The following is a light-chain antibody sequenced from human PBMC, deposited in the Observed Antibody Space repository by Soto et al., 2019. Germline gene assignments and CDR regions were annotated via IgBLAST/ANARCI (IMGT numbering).Light chain of an antibody. CDR1: QSISSY. Sequence: IQLTQSPSFLSASVVDRVTITFRASQSISSYLNWYQQKPGKAPKLLIYAASSLQSGVPSRFSGRGSGTAFTLTISSLQPEDFATYYCLQDYNYPLTFGGGTKVDIK. J-gene: IGKJ4*01. CDR2: AAS. CDR3: LQDYNYPLT. V-gene: IGKV1-6*01.